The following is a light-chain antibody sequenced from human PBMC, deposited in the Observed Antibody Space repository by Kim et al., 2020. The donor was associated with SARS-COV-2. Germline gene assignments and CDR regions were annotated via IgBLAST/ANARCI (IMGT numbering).Light chain of an antibody. CDR1: SSDVGGYNY. Sequence: QSITISCTGTSSDVGGYNYVSWYQQHPGKAPKLMIYDVSNRPSGVSNRFSGSTSGNTASLTISGLQAEDEADYYCSSYTSSSTLYVFGTGTKVTVL. CDR3: SSYTSSSTLYV. V-gene: IGLV2-14*03. CDR2: DVS. J-gene: IGLJ1*01.